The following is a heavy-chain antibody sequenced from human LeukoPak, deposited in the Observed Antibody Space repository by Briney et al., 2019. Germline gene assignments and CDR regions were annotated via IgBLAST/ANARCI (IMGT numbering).Heavy chain of an antibody. CDR2: MSYGGST. CDR3: ARQNTITVAAGVDY. D-gene: IGHD6-19*01. CDR1: GGSISSYY. V-gene: IGHV4-59*08. Sequence: SETLSLTCTVSGGSISSYYWSWIRQPPGKGLEWIGYMSYGGSTNYNPSLKSRVTISVDTSKNQFSLKLSSVTAADTAVYYCARQNTITVAAGVDYWGQGTLVTVSS. J-gene: IGHJ4*02.